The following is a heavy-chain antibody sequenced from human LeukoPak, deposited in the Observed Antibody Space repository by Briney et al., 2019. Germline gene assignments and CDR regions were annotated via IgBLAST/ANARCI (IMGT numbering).Heavy chain of an antibody. V-gene: IGHV5-51*01. Sequence: GESLKISCQGFGSSFTTYWIGWVRQTPGKGLEWMGIVYPGGSITHYSPPFQGQVTISADKSTSTAYLQWSSLKASDTAMYYCACRKYFSTWSDPWGQGTLVTVSS. CDR2: VYPGGSIT. CDR3: ACRKYFSTWSDP. J-gene: IGHJ5*02. CDR1: GSSFTTYW. D-gene: IGHD1-14*01.